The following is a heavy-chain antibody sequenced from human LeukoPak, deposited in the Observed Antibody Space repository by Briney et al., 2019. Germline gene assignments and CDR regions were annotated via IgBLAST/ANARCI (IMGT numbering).Heavy chain of an antibody. Sequence: SETLSLTCSVSGDSINSNNYYWGWIRQPPGKGLEWIASIYYSGSTFYNPSLKSRVTMSVDTSKNQFSLKLSSVTAADTAVYYCARVGDYGDYGYYGMDVWGQGTTVTVSS. D-gene: IGHD4-17*01. V-gene: IGHV4-39*07. J-gene: IGHJ6*02. CDR3: ARVGDYGDYGYYGMDV. CDR1: GDSINSNNYY. CDR2: IYYSGST.